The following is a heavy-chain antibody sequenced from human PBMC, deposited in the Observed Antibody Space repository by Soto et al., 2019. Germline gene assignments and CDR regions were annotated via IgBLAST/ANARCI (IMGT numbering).Heavy chain of an antibody. J-gene: IGHJ5*02. CDR2: IDPSDSYT. V-gene: IGHV5-10-1*01. Sequence: PXESLKVSCKCSGDSFTSYLSSLVLQMPRKGLEWMGRIDPSDSYTNYSPSFQGHVTISADKSISTAYLQWSSLKASDTAMYYCARRYYYDSSGYSNRYWFDPWGQGTLVTVSS. CDR3: ARRYYYDSSGYSNRYWFDP. D-gene: IGHD3-22*01. CDR1: GDSFTSYL.